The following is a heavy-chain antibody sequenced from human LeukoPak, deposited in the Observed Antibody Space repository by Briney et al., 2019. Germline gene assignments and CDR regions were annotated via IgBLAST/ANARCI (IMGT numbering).Heavy chain of an antibody. CDR1: GFTFSSYG. Sequence: GGSLRLSCAASGFTFSSYGMHWVRQAPGKGLEWVAVIWYDGSNKYYADSVKGRFTITRDNSKNALYLQMNSLRAEDTAVYYCAKLPSGGTGTALIDYWGQGTLVTVSS. J-gene: IGHJ4*02. CDR2: IWYDGSNK. D-gene: IGHD1-1*01. CDR3: AKLPSGGTGTALIDY. V-gene: IGHV3-33*06.